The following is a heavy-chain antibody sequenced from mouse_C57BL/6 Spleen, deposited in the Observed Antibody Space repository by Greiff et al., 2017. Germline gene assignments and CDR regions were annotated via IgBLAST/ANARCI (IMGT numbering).Heavy chain of an antibody. CDR2: IDPENGDT. V-gene: IGHV14-4*01. CDR1: GFNIKDDY. D-gene: IGHD2-14*01. Sequence: EVKLVESGAELVRPGASVKLSCTASGFNIKDDYMHWVKQRPEQGLEWIGWIDPENGDTEYASKFQGKATITADTSSNTAYLQLSSLTSEDTAVYYCTPYRPPFDYWGQGTTLTVSS. J-gene: IGHJ2*01. CDR3: TPYRPPFDY.